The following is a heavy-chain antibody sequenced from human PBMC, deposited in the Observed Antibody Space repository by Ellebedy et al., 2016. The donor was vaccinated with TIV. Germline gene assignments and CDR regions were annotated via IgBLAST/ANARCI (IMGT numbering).Heavy chain of an antibody. CDR3: ARALIAPRPYYFDY. D-gene: IGHD6-6*01. Sequence: SETLSLTXAVSGASFTMNDWWSWVRQSPGKGLEWIGEIYVSGSTNYNPSLKSRVTMSIDKSKTQFSLKLTSVTAADTAVYYCARALIAPRPYYFDYWGQGTLVTVSS. J-gene: IGHJ4*02. CDR1: GASFTMNDW. V-gene: IGHV4-4*02. CDR2: IYVSGST.